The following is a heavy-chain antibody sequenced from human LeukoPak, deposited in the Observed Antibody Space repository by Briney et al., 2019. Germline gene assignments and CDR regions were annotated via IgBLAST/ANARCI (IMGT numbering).Heavy chain of an antibody. CDR1: GFTFSSYS. CDR3: ARERRFCSSTSCPMGY. D-gene: IGHD2-2*01. Sequence: GGSLRLSCAASGFTFSSYSMNWVRQAPGKGLEWVSYISSSSSTIYYADSVKGRFTISRDNAKNSLYLQMNSLRAEDTAVYYCARERRFCSSTSCPMGYWGQGTLVTVSS. J-gene: IGHJ4*02. V-gene: IGHV3-48*04. CDR2: ISSSSSTI.